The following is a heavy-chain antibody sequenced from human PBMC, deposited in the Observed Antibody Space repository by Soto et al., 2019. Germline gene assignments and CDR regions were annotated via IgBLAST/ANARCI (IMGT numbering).Heavy chain of an antibody. CDR3: AHGYYGSGSYYADAFDY. V-gene: IGHV2-5*02. D-gene: IGHD3-10*01. CDR1: GFSLSTSGVG. Sequence: QITLKESGPTLVKPTQTLTLTCTFSGFSLSTSGVGVGWIRQPPGKALEWLALIYWDDDKRYSPSLKSRLTITKDTSKNQVVLTMTYMDPVDTATYYCAHGYYGSGSYYADAFDYWGQGTLVTVSS. CDR2: IYWDDDK. J-gene: IGHJ4*02.